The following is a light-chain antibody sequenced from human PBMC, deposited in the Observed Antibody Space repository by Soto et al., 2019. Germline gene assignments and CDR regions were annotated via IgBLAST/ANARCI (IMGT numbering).Light chain of an antibody. Sequence: QSLLTQPPSVSAAPGEEVTISCSGSSSNIGNNYVSWYQQLPGTAPKLLIYDNNKRPSGIPDRFSGSKSGTSATLGITGLQTGDEADYYCGTWDSSLSAYVFGTGTKVTVL. CDR1: SSNIGNNY. V-gene: IGLV1-51*01. CDR2: DNN. J-gene: IGLJ1*01. CDR3: GTWDSSLSAYV.